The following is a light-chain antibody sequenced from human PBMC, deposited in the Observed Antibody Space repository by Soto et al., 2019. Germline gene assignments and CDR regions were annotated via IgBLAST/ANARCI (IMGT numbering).Light chain of an antibody. CDR2: GAS. V-gene: IGKV3-20*01. CDR1: QSVSRNY. J-gene: IGKJ4*01. CDR3: QQYGSSPST. Sequence: ENLLTQSPDTLSLSPGERATLSCRASQSVSRNYLAWYQQKPGQAPRLLIYGASSRVTGIPDRFSGSGSEPDFNPTISRLEPDDVAVYYCQQYGSSPSTFVCGT.